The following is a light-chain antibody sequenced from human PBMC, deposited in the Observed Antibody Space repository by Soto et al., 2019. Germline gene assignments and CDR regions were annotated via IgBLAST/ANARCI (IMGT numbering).Light chain of an antibody. V-gene: IGKV1-33*01. J-gene: IGKJ4*01. CDR2: SAS. CDR1: QSISSY. CDR3: QQYDNLPT. Sequence: DIQMTQSPSSLSTSVGDRVTITCRASQSISSYLNWYQQKPGKAPKLLICSASSLQSGVPSRFSGSGSGTDFTFTISSLQPEDIATYYCQQYDNLPTFGGGTKVDIK.